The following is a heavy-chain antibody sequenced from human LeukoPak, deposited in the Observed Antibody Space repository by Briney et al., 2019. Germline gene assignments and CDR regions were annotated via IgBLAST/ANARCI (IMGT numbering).Heavy chain of an antibody. J-gene: IGHJ4*02. D-gene: IGHD6-19*01. CDR3: ARHNSSGWYYYFDY. V-gene: IGHV4-38-2*02. CDR1: GYSISSGYY. Sequence: PSETLSLTCTVSGYSISSGYYWGWIRQPPGKGLEWIGSIYHSGSTYYNPSLKSRVTISVDTSKNQFSLKLSSVTVADTAVYYCARHNSSGWYYYFDYWGQGTLVTVSS. CDR2: IYHSGST.